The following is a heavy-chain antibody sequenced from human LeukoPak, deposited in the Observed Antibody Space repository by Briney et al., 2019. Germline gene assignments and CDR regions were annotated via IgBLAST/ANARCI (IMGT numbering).Heavy chain of an antibody. Sequence: GGSRRLSGAASEFTFSNYAMNWVRQAPGKGLEWVSGISGGGGSTYYADSVKGRFTISRDNSKNTLYLQMDSLRAEDTALYYCAKGSGINHYHWIDPWGQGTLVTVSS. V-gene: IGHV3-23*01. CDR2: ISGGGGST. CDR1: EFTFSNYA. D-gene: IGHD1-14*01. J-gene: IGHJ5*02. CDR3: AKGSGINHYHWIDP.